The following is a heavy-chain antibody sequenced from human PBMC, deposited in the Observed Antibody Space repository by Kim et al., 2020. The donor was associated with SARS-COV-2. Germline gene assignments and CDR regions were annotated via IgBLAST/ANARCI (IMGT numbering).Heavy chain of an antibody. CDR2: INPSGGST. Sequence: ASVKVSCKASGYTFTSYYMHWVRQAPGQGLEWMGIINPSGGSTSYAQKFQGRVTMTRDTSTSTVYMELSSLRSEDTAVYYCARYYYGSGSRPKNYYYGMDVWGQGTTVTVSS. V-gene: IGHV1-46*01. CDR3: ARYYYGSGSRPKNYYYGMDV. D-gene: IGHD3-10*01. J-gene: IGHJ6*02. CDR1: GYTFTSYY.